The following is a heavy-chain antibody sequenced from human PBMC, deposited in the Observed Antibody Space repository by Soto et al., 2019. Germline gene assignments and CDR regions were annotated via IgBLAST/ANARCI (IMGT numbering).Heavy chain of an antibody. CDR2: TRNKANRYTT. D-gene: IGHD6-13*01. V-gene: IGHV3-72*01. J-gene: IGHJ3*02. CDR3: SRARSSSWGLDASDI. Sequence: EVHLVESGGGLVQPGGSLRLSCVASGFTFSDHYMDWVRQAPGKGLEWVGRTRNKANRYTTEYAASVKDRFTISRDDSKNSLYLQMNSLKTEDTAVYYCSRARSSSWGLDASDIWGQGTMVTVSS. CDR1: GFTFSDHY.